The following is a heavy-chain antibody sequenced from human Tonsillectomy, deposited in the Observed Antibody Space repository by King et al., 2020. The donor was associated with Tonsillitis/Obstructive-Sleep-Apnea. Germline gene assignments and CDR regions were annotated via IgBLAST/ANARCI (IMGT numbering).Heavy chain of an antibody. V-gene: IGHV3-33*01. J-gene: IGHJ4*02. CDR1: GFTFSSYG. CDR2: IWYDGSNK. CDR3: ARDQDIVVVPAAYYFDY. D-gene: IGHD2-2*01. Sequence: VQLVESGGGVVQPGRSLRLSCAASGFTFSSYGMHWVRQAPGKGLEWVAVIWYDGSNKYHADSVKGRFTISRDNSKNTLYLQMNSLRAEDTAVYYCARDQDIVVVPAAYYFDYWGQGTLVTVSS.